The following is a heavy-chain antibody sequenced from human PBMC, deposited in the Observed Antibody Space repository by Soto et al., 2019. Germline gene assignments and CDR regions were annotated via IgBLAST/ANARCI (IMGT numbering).Heavy chain of an antibody. V-gene: IGHV1-18*04. Sequence: QVQLVQSGGEEKKPGASVKVSCKASGYDFIGHGISWVRQARGQGLEWMGWINSYNGDTKYARKYQDRITLTKDKSPRTVYMELTSLRSDDTAVYYCAGVQGLKVPAVVGDKFASWGQGTLVTVSS. CDR2: INSYNGDT. CDR3: AGVQGLKVPAVVGDKFAS. CDR1: GYDFIGHG. J-gene: IGHJ5*02. D-gene: IGHD3-16*01.